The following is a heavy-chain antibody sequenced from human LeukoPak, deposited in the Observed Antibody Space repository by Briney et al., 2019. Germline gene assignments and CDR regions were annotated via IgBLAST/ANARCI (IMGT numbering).Heavy chain of an antibody. CDR3: VKRGFSYYFDY. J-gene: IGHJ4*02. Sequence: GVSLRLSCAASGFTFSSYAMHWVRQAPGKGLEWVAVISYDGSNKYYADSVKGRFTISRDNSKNTLYLQMNSMRAEDKAVYYCVKRGFSYYFDYWGQGTLVIVSS. D-gene: IGHD3-10*01. V-gene: IGHV3-30-3*02. CDR1: GFTFSSYA. CDR2: ISYDGSNK.